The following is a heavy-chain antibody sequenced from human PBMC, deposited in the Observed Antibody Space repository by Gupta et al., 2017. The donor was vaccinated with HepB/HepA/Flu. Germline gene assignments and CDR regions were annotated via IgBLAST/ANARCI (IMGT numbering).Heavy chain of an antibody. J-gene: IGHJ6*03. CDR3: TKYCVKYICGTSNYMDV. CDR1: GVTFSNYF. D-gene: IGHD2-8*02. V-gene: IGHV3-7*01. Sequence: EGQLVESGGDLVRPGESLRLSCAASGVTFSNYFMSWVRQAPGKGLEWVANMNQDGSEKNYVDSVKGRFVISRNNAKNLLYLQMNRLRAEDSAVYYCTKYCVKYICGTSNYMDVWGQGTTVTVSS. CDR2: MNQDGSEK.